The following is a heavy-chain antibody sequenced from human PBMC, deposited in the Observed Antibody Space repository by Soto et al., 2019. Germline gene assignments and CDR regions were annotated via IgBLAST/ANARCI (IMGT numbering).Heavy chain of an antibody. Sequence: GGSLRLSCAASGFPFSSYAMTWVRQAPGKGLEWVSLISGSGGSTYYADSVKGRFTISRDNSRDTLYLQMNSLRAEDTAVYYCAKVHGSGSYNNFSDYWGQGTLVTVSS. D-gene: IGHD3-10*01. CDR1: GFPFSSYA. V-gene: IGHV3-23*01. J-gene: IGHJ4*02. CDR2: ISGSGGST. CDR3: AKVHGSGSYNNFSDY.